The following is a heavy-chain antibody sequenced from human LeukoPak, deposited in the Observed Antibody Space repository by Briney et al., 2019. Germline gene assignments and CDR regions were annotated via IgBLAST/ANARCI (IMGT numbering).Heavy chain of an antibody. CDR2: IKQDTSEI. CDR1: GFTFSNYW. D-gene: IGHD3-10*01. CDR3: ARLLWSTASSGMDH. J-gene: IGHJ4*02. Sequence: PGGSLRLSCAASGFTFSNYWMSWVRQAPGKGLEWVANIKQDTSEIYYVGSVKGRFIISRDNAKNSLFLQMNSLRAEDTAVYYCARLLWSTASSGMDHWGQGTLVTVSS. V-gene: IGHV3-7*03.